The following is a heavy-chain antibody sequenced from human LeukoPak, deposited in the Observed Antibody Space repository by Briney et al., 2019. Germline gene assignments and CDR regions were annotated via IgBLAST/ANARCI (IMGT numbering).Heavy chain of an antibody. D-gene: IGHD6-13*01. CDR1: GLTVSSNY. V-gene: IGHV3-66*02. CDR2: IYTGGTT. CDR3: ARGGISDSWSEGAFDI. Sequence: GGSLRLSCAASGLTVSSNYMSWVRQAPGKGLEWVSIIYTGGTTNYADSVKGRFTISRDTSKNTLYLQMKSLIAGDTAVYYCARGGISDSWSEGAFDIWGQGTMVTVSS. J-gene: IGHJ3*02.